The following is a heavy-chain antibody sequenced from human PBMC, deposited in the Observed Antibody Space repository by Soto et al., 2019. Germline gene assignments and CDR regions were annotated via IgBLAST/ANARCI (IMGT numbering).Heavy chain of an antibody. CDR2: ISYDGSNK. V-gene: IGHV3-30*18. D-gene: IGHD2-15*01. J-gene: IGHJ6*02. Sequence: QVQLVESGGGVVQPGRSLRLSCAASGFTFSSYGMHWVRQAPGKGLEWVAVISYDGSNKYYADSVKGRFTISRDNSKNTMYLQMNSLRAEDTAVYYCAKVADRYCSGGSCYVQPEKDDVYYYYYGMDVWGQGTTVTVSS. CDR1: GFTFSSYG. CDR3: AKVADRYCSGGSCYVQPEKDDVYYYYYGMDV.